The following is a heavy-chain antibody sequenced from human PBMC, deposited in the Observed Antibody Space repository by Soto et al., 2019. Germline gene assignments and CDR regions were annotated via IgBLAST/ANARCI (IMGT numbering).Heavy chain of an antibody. Sequence: LETLSLTCTVSGDSISSGGYYWSWIRQLPGKGLEWIGYIYSNGNTDYSPSLKSRATISADTSRNQFSLKLRSVNTADTAVYFCARGREDFHAGSGPSWMWLAPWGKGTLVPVSS. D-gene: IGHD3-10*01. CDR1: GDSISSGGYY. V-gene: IGHV4-61*08. CDR3: ARGREDFHAGSGPSWMWLAP. J-gene: IGHJ5*02. CDR2: IYSNGNT.